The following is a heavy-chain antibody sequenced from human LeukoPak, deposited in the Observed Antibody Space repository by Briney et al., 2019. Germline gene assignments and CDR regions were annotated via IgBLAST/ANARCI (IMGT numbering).Heavy chain of an antibody. V-gene: IGHV1-69*06. CDR1: GGSFSTFS. Sequence: ASVKVSCKASGGSFSTFSINWVRQAPGQGLEWMGRVIPAFGTADYSQNFQGRVTFTADMCTAAAYMDLRSLRSDDTALYYCATQGIGLAGGYFDSWGQGTRVTVSS. J-gene: IGHJ4*02. CDR2: VIPAFGTA. D-gene: IGHD2-8*02. CDR3: ATQGIGLAGGYFDS.